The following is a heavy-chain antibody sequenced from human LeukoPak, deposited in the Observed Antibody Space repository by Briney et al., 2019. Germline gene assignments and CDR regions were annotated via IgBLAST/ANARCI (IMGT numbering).Heavy chain of an antibody. Sequence: ASVKVSCKASGYTFTGYYMHWVRQAPGQGLEWMGWINPNSGGTNYAQKFQGRVTMPRDTSISTAYMELSRLRSDDTAVYYCARMDYYNSSGYGYWFDPWGQGTLVTVSS. CDR1: GYTFTGYY. D-gene: IGHD3-22*01. CDR2: INPNSGGT. V-gene: IGHV1-2*02. CDR3: ARMDYYNSSGYGYWFDP. J-gene: IGHJ5*02.